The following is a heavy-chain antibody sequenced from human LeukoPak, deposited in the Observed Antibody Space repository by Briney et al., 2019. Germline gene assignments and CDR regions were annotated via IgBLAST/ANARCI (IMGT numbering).Heavy chain of an antibody. CDR3: ARVLRAASWRSYDY. Sequence: SETLSLTCAVSGGSVSNSLYYWSWIRQPPGKGLEWIGYIYYNGDTNYNPSLKSRVIISIDTSGNQFSLRLNSMTAADTAVYYCARVLRAASWRSYDYWGQGSLVTVSS. CDR1: GGSVSNSLYY. V-gene: IGHV4-61*01. D-gene: IGHD5-18*01. CDR2: IYYNGDT. J-gene: IGHJ4*02.